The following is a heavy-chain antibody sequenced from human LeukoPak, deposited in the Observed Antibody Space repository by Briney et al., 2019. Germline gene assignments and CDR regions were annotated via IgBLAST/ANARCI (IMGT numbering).Heavy chain of an antibody. J-gene: IGHJ4*02. CDR1: GFXFSNYA. V-gene: IGHV3-23*01. Sequence: PGKSLRLSCAASGFXFSNYAMNWVRQAPGKGLEWVSAISGSVTTTYYADSVKGRFTISRDNSKNTLYLQMNSLRAEDTAIYYCAKDPGYSGYDYFDYWGQGTLVTVSS. D-gene: IGHD5-12*01. CDR2: ISGSVTTT. CDR3: AKDPGYSGYDYFDY.